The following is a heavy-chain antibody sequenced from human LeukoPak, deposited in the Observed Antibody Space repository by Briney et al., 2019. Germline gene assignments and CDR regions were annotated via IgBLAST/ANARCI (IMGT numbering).Heavy chain of an antibody. Sequence: EASVKVSCKASGYTFTGYYMYRVRQAPGQGLEWMGWINPNSDGTNYAQKFQGRVTMTTDTSISTAYMELSRLTSGDTAVYYCARDSTFGELPHWGQGTLVTVSS. D-gene: IGHD3-10*01. J-gene: IGHJ4*02. CDR1: GYTFTGYY. CDR3: ARDSTFGELPH. CDR2: INPNSDGT. V-gene: IGHV1-2*02.